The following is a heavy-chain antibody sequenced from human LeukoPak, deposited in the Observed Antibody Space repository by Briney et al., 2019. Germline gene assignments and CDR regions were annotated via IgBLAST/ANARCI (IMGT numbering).Heavy chain of an antibody. V-gene: IGHV4-34*01. D-gene: IGHD6-13*01. CDR1: GVSFNSYD. Sequence: SETLSLTCAVYGVSFNSYDWSWLRQPPGKGLEWIGDINHSGSTNYNPSLKRPVTIPVDTSKNQFSLTLSSVTAADTAVYYCSRGRGRHSSSWYYFDYWGQGTLVTVSS. CDR2: INHSGST. J-gene: IGHJ4*02. CDR3: SRGRGRHSSSWYYFDY.